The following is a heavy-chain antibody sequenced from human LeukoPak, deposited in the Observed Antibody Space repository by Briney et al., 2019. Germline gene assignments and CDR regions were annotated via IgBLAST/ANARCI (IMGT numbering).Heavy chain of an antibody. CDR2: IYHSGST. V-gene: IGHV4-30-2*01. J-gene: IGHJ1*01. D-gene: IGHD3-9*01. Sequence: PSETLSLTCTVSGDSISSGGWYWSWLRQPPGQGLEWIGYIYHSGSTYYNPSLESRVTVSGDTSKNQFSLKLSSVTAADTAVYYCARLSLGSYFQHWGQGTLVTVSS. CDR3: ARLSLGSYFQH. CDR1: GDSISSGGWY.